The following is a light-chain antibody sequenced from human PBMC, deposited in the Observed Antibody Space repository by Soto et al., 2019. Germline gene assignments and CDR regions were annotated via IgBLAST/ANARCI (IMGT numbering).Light chain of an antibody. CDR3: QQYNSYSPLT. CDR1: QTISGW. J-gene: IGKJ4*01. CDR2: DAS. Sequence: DIQMTQSPSTLSASVGDRVTITFRASQTISGWLAWYQQKPGKAPNLLIFDASTLKSGVPSRFSGSGSGTDFTLTISSLQPDDFATYYCQQYNSYSPLTFGGGTKVDI. V-gene: IGKV1-5*01.